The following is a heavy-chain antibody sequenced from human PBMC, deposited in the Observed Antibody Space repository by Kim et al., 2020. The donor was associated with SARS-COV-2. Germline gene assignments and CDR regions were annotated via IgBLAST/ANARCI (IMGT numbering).Heavy chain of an antibody. D-gene: IGHD6-19*01. Sequence: AGSGTGRFTISKDKSKNTLYLQMNRLRAEDTAVYYCAKGNRDMTGSGLGYWGQGTLVTVSS. J-gene: IGHJ4*02. CDR3: AKGNRDMTGSGLGY. V-gene: IGHV3-33*03.